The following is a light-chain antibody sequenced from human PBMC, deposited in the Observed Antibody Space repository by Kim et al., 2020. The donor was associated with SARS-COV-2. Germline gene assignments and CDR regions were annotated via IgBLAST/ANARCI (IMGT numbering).Light chain of an antibody. CDR2: QDT. J-gene: IGLJ2*01. V-gene: IGLV3-1*01. Sequence: SVYPGQTASLNCSGERLEHKDVCWYRQKPGQSPEVVIYQDTKRPSGNPERFSGSNSGNTATLTISGTQDVDEDDYYCQVWDSTTTVFGGGTQLTVL. CDR3: QVWDSTTTV. CDR1: RLEHKD.